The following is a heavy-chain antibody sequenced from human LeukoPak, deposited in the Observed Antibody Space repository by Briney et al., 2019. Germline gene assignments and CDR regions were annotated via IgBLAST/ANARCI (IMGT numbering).Heavy chain of an antibody. J-gene: IGHJ6*02. CDR1: GFTFRNPW. Sequence: PGGSLRLSCAGSGFTFRNPWMSWVRQAPGKGLEWVGRIKSKTDGGTTDYAAPVKGRFAISRDDSKSTLYLQMNSLRTEDTAVYFCKPETAYEILTGDNYGMDVWGQGTTVTVSS. V-gene: IGHV3-15*01. CDR3: KPETAYEILTGDNYGMDV. CDR2: IKSKTDGGTT. D-gene: IGHD3-9*01.